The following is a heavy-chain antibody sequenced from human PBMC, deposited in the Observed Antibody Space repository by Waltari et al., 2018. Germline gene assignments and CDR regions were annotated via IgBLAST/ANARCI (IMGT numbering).Heavy chain of an antibody. D-gene: IGHD3-22*01. J-gene: IGHJ4*02. CDR3: ARVEDSSGYYYFDY. CDR2: IYYSGST. Sequence: QLQLQESGPRLVKPSETLSLTCTVSGGSISSSSYYWGWIRQPPGKGLGWFGSIYYSGSTYYNPSLKSRVTISVDTSKNQFSLKLSSVTAADTAVYYCARVEDSSGYYYFDYWGQGTLVTVSS. V-gene: IGHV4-39*07. CDR1: GGSISSSSYY.